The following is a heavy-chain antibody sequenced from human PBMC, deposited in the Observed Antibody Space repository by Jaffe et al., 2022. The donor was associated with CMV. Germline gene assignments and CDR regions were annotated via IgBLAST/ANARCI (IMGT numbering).Heavy chain of an antibody. V-gene: IGHV3-66*01. J-gene: IGHJ6*03. Sequence: EVQLVESGGGLVQPGGSLRLSCVASGFIVSDNYMSWVRQAPGKGLEWVSIIYGGGSTDNADSVKGRFTISRDNSKNTLYLQMNGLTSEDTAVYYCARGPRGSYGGLYFMDAWGKGTTVSVSS. CDR3: ARGPRGSYGGLYFMDA. CDR2: IYGGGST. CDR1: GFIVSDNY. D-gene: IGHD2-8*01.